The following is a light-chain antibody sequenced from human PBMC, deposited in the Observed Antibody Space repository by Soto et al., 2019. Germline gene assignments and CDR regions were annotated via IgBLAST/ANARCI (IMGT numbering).Light chain of an antibody. Sequence: EVVLTQSPGTLSLSPGERATLACRASKSVSNYVAWYQQKSGQPPRLLIYGASTRATGVPARFSGSGSGTELTLTISSLQSEDFAVYYCQQYNNWPYTFGQGTKLEIK. J-gene: IGKJ2*01. V-gene: IGKV3-15*01. CDR3: QQYNNWPYT. CDR1: KSVSNY. CDR2: GAS.